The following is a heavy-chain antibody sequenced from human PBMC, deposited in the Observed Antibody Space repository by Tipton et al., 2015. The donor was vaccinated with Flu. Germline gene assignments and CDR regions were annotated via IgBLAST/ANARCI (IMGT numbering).Heavy chain of an antibody. J-gene: IGHJ6*02. CDR1: GGSISSYY. D-gene: IGHD3-10*01. CDR2: IYTSGST. V-gene: IGHV4-4*07. Sequence: TLSLTCTVSGGSISSYYWSWIRLPAGKGLEWIGRIYTSGSTNYNPSLKSRVTMSVDTSKTQFSLKLSSVTAADTAVYYCASASFYGSGTLHGMDVWGQGTTVTVSS. CDR3: ASASFYGSGTLHGMDV.